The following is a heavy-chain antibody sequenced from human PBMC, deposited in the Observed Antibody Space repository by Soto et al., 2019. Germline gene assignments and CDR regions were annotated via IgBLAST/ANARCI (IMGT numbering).Heavy chain of an antibody. D-gene: IGHD2-21*01. Sequence: SETLSLTCTVSGGSISSGDYYWSWIRQPPGKGLEWIGYIYYSGSTYYNPSLKSRVTISVDTSKNQFSLKLSSVTAADTAVYYCARAFLFGDFDYWGQGTLVTVSS. CDR1: GGSISSGDYY. CDR2: IYYSGST. J-gene: IGHJ4*02. CDR3: ARAFLFGDFDY. V-gene: IGHV4-30-4*01.